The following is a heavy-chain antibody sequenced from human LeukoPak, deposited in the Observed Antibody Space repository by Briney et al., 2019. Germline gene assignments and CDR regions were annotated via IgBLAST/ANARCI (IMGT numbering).Heavy chain of an antibody. CDR3: ARVNRVTGNENFDY. Sequence: SETLSLTCAVSGGSISSGGSSWSWIRQPPGKGLEWIGYIYHSGSTYYNPSLKSRVTISVDRSKNQFSLKLSSVTAADTAVYYCARVNRVTGNENFDYWGQGTLVTVSS. J-gene: IGHJ4*02. CDR1: GGSISSGGSS. D-gene: IGHD2-21*02. CDR2: IYHSGST. V-gene: IGHV4-30-2*01.